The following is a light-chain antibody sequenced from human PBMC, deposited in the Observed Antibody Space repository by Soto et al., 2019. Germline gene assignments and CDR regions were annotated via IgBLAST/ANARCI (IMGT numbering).Light chain of an antibody. CDR3: QQYHTWPVT. V-gene: IGKV3-20*01. CDR1: QSVSSSY. J-gene: IGKJ4*01. CDR2: GAS. Sequence: EIVLTQSPGTLSLSPGERATLSCRASQSVSSSYLAWYQQKPGQAPRLLIYGASSRATGIPDRFSGSGSGTDFTLTISRLEPEDCATYYCQQYHTWPVTFVGGTKVEIK.